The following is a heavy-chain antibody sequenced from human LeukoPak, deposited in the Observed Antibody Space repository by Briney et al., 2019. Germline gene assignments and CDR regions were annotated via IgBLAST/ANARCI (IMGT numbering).Heavy chain of an antibody. V-gene: IGHV1-18*01. J-gene: IGHJ4*02. D-gene: IGHD3-16*01. CDR3: SRAGGVAVAGDY. CDR1: GYIFPNYG. CDR2: ISAYNGNA. Sequence: ASVKVSCKASGYIFPNYGISWVRQAPGQGPEWLGWISAYNGNANYAQKLQGRVTLTTDSATTTAYMELRSLRSEDTAIYYCSRAGGVAVAGDYWGQGTLVTVSS.